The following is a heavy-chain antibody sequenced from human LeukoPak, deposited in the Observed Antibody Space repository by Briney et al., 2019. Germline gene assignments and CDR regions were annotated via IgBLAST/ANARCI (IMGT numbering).Heavy chain of an antibody. CDR3: AKNREYTSPLGDYFDY. Sequence: GGSLRLSCAASGFTFNSYGMHWVRQAPGKGLEWVAVISYDGSNKHYADSVKGRFSISRDNSKNTLYLQMNSLRAEDTAVYYCAKNREYTSPLGDYFDYWGQGTLVTVSS. J-gene: IGHJ4*02. CDR1: GFTFNSYG. D-gene: IGHD2/OR15-2a*01. V-gene: IGHV3-30*18. CDR2: ISYDGSNK.